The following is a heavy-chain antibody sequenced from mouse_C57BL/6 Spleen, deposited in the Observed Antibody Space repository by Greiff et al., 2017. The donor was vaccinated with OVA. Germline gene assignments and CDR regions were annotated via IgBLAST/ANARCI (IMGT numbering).Heavy chain of an antibody. CDR1: GFSLSTSGMG. J-gene: IGHJ4*01. D-gene: IGHD1-1*01. CDR3: ARSRDYEGFFYYAMDY. V-gene: IGHV8-12*01. Sequence: QVTLKVSGPGILQSSQTLSLTCSFSGFSLSTSGMGVSWIRQPSGKGLEWLAHIYWDDDKRYNPSLKSRLTISKDTSRNQVFLKITSVDTADTATYYCARSRDYEGFFYYAMDYWGQGTSVTVSS. CDR2: IYWDDDK.